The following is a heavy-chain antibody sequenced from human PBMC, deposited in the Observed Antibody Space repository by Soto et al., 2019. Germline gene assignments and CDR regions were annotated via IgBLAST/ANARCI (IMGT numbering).Heavy chain of an antibody. Sequence: GSLRLSCAASGFTFSSYWMSWVRQAPGKGLEWVANIKQDGSEKYYVDSVKGRFTISRDNAKNSLYLQMNSLRAEDTAVYYCARDVVVVIATTTTYYYYYMDVWGKGTTVTVSS. CDR2: IKQDGSEK. CDR3: ARDVVVVIATTTTYYYYYMDV. D-gene: IGHD2-21*01. CDR1: GFTFSSYW. J-gene: IGHJ6*03. V-gene: IGHV3-7*01.